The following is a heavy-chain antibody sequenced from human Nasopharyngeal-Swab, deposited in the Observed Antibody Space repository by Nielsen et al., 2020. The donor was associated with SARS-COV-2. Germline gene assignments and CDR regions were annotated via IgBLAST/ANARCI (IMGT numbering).Heavy chain of an antibody. CDR2: ISYDGINK. Sequence: VRQMPGKGLEWVAVISYDGINKYNADSVKGRFTISRDNSKDTLNLQMNSLRAEDTAVYYCAKEGPGMFGVVGLDVWGQGTTVTVSS. J-gene: IGHJ6*02. V-gene: IGHV3-30*18. D-gene: IGHD3-3*01. CDR3: AKEGPGMFGVVGLDV.